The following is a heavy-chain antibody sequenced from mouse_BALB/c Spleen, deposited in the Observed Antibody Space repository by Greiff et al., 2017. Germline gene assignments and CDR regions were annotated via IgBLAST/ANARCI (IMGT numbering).Heavy chain of an antibody. V-gene: IGHV2-9*02. CDR1: GFSLTSYG. CDR2: IWAGGST. CDR3: DRDSLLRHTGAMDC. Sequence: QVQLKESGPGLVAPSQSLSITCTVSGFSLTSYGVHWVRQPPGKGLEWLGVIWAGGSTNYNSALMSRLSISKDNSKSQVFLKMNSLQTDDTAMYYCDRDSLLRHTGAMDCGGRGTSVTVSS. D-gene: IGHD1-2*01. J-gene: IGHJ4*01.